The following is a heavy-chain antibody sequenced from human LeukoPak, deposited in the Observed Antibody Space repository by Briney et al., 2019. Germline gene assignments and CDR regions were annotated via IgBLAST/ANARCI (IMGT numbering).Heavy chain of an antibody. CDR2: IFRDDTT. J-gene: IGHJ4*02. Sequence: GGSLRLSCAASGFTVSSNYMSWVRQAPGKGLEWVSVIFRDDTTYYADSVKGRFTISRDNSKNTLFLQMSSLRAEDTAVYYCATAAYDSGSYIVNHDYWGQGTLVTVSS. CDR1: GFTVSSNY. CDR3: ATAAYDSGSYIVNHDY. D-gene: IGHD3-22*01. V-gene: IGHV3-53*01.